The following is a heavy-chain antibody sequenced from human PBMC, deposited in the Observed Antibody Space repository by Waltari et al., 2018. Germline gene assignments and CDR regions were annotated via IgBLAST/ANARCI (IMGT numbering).Heavy chain of an antibody. D-gene: IGHD2-21*01. J-gene: IGHJ3*01. CDR3: ARDVPYLGRGAYDF. CDR1: GFPFSTLW. V-gene: IGHV3-7*01. Sequence: EVHLVESGGGLVQPGGSLRLSCAASGFPFSTLWMNWVRQAPGKGLELVAKINEDGSLKDYVDSVKGRFTISRDNARNSLYLEITSLRAEDTAVYYCARDVPYLGRGAYDFWGQGTMVTVSS. CDR2: INEDGSLK.